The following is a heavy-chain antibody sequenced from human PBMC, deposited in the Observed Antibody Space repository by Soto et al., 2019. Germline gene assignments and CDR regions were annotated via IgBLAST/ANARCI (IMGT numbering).Heavy chain of an antibody. V-gene: IGHV3-7*03. J-gene: IGHJ4*02. CDR2: IDPDGSQK. D-gene: IGHD4-17*01. CDR3: ARHMGPSAAYGH. Sequence: PGGSLRLSCAASGFTFSTYWMSWVRQAPGKGLEWVANIDPDGSQKYYVDSVKGRFNISRDNAKNSLYLQMNSLRAEDTAVYYCARHMGPSAAYGHWGQGPMVT. CDR1: GFTFSTYW.